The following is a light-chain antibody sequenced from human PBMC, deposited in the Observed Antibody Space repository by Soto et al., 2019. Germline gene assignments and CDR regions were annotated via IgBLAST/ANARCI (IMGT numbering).Light chain of an antibody. J-gene: IGLJ3*02. CDR3: SSFTSINTWV. Sequence: QSALTQPASVSGSPGQSITISCTGTSSDVGGYNYVSWYQQQPGKAPKLMIYEFINRLSGVSNRFSGSKSGNTASLTISGLQAEVEADYYCSSFTSINTWVFGGGTKLTVL. CDR1: SSDVGGYNY. V-gene: IGLV2-14*01. CDR2: EFI.